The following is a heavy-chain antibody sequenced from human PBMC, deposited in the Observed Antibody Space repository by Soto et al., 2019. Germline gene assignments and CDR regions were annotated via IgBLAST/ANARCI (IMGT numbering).Heavy chain of an antibody. V-gene: IGHV4-39*01. J-gene: IGHJ4*02. CDR2: IHYSGST. CDR1: GGSISSSSYY. CDR3: ARGHGGITVFGAPGHFDY. D-gene: IGHD3-3*01. Sequence: SETLSLTCTVSGGSISSSSYYWGWIRQPPGKGLEWIGSIHYSGSTYYNPSLKSRVTISVDTSKNQFSLKLSSVSAADTAVYYCARGHGGITVFGAPGHFDYWGQGTLVTVSS.